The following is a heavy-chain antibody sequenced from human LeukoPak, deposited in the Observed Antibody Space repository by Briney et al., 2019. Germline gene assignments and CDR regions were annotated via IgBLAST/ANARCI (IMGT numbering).Heavy chain of an antibody. D-gene: IGHD2-2*01. CDR3: ARDRSATWYALAD. CDR1: GFKLEDFG. J-gene: IGHJ4*02. CDR2: IGWDGGGT. V-gene: IGHV3-20*04. Sequence: PGGSLRLSCSGSGFKLEDFGMNWVRQAPGKGLEWVAGIGWDGGGTSYADSVRGRFSISRDNAKKSVYLQMNTLRAGDTALYYCARDRSATWYALADWGQGTLVTVS.